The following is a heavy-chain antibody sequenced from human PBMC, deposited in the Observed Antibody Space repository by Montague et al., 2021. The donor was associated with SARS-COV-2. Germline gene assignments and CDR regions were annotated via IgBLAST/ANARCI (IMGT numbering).Heavy chain of an antibody. V-gene: IGHV3-21*01. CDR2: ISSRSSYI. D-gene: IGHD6-13*01. Sequence: SLRLSCAASGFTFSSYSVNWVRQAPGKGLEWVSSISSRSSYIYYADSVKGRFTISRDNAKNSLYLQMNSLRAEDTAVYYCARSYSSSWYFSIGMDVWGQGTTVAVPS. J-gene: IGHJ6*02. CDR1: GFTFSSYS. CDR3: ARSYSSSWYFSIGMDV.